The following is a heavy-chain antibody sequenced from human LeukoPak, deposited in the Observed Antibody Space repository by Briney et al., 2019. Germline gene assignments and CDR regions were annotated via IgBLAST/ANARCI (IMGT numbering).Heavy chain of an antibody. V-gene: IGHV4-39*01. Sequence: PSETLSLTCSVSGGSISSSSSYWGWIRQPPGKGLEWIGSIYYSGSSFDNPALKSRVTISVDTSKNQFSLKLISVTAADTAVYYCARSDILTGYYPNWFDPWGQGTLVTVSS. D-gene: IGHD3-9*01. CDR1: GGSISSSSSY. J-gene: IGHJ5*02. CDR2: IYYSGSS. CDR3: ARSDILTGYYPNWFDP.